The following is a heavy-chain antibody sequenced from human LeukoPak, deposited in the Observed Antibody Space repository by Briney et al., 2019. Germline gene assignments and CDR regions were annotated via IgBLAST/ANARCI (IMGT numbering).Heavy chain of an antibody. CDR2: IYYSGST. CDR3: ARAKGYSYDFDY. V-gene: IGHV4-31*02. CDR1: GFTFSSYA. J-gene: IGHJ4*02. Sequence: LRLSCAASGFTFSSYAMSWVRQHPGKGLEWIGYIYYSGSTYYNPSLKSRVTISVDTSKNQFSLKLSSVTAADTAVYYCARAKGYSYDFDYWGQGTLVTVSS. D-gene: IGHD5-18*01.